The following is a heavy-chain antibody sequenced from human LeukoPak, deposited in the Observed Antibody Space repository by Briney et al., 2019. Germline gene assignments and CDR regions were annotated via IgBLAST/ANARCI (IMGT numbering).Heavy chain of an antibody. CDR2: IYVSGYS. CDR3: ARDTLSHLYCSSPSCYSDSFDI. D-gene: IGHD2-2*01. CDR1: GGSISSDSYY. Sequence: SETLSLTCTVSGGSISSDSYYWGWIRQPAGKGLEWIGRIYVSGYSNYNPSLKSRVAMSVDTSKNQFSLKLSSVTAADTAVYYCARDTLSHLYCSSPSCYSDSFDIWGQGTMVTVSS. V-gene: IGHV4-61*02. J-gene: IGHJ3*02.